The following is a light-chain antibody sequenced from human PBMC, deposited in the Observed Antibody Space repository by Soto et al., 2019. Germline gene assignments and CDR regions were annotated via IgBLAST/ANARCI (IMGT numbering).Light chain of an antibody. V-gene: IGLV2-8*01. J-gene: IGLJ2*01. Sequence: QSALTQPPSASGSPGQSVTISCTGTSSDVGGYNYVSWYQHHPGKAPKLMIYEVSMRPSGVPDRFSGSKSGNTASLTVSGLQAEDEADYYCSSYAGSNTFVVFGGGTKLTVL. CDR2: EVS. CDR1: SSDVGGYNY. CDR3: SSYAGSNTFVV.